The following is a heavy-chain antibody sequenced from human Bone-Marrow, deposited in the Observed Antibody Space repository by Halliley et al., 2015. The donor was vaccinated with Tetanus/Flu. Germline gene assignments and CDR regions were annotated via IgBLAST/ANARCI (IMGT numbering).Heavy chain of an antibody. D-gene: IGHD1-1*01. CDR2: INSDGSIT. V-gene: IGHV3-74*01. CDR3: VRSTGEGFDP. Sequence: GLVWVSRINSDGSITDPADSVEGRFTISRDNARNTLYLEMNSLRVDDTAVYYCVRSTGEGFDPWGQGTQVTVSS. J-gene: IGHJ5*02.